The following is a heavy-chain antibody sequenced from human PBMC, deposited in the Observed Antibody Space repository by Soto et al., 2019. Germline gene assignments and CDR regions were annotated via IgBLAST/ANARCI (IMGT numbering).Heavy chain of an antibody. CDR1: GFTFSSCW. J-gene: IGHJ4*02. V-gene: IGHV3-74*01. D-gene: IGHD3-10*01. CDR3: ARVGYGAGSYHFDY. Sequence: EVQLVESGGGLVQPGWYLRLSCAASGFTFSSCWMHWVRQATGKGLVWVSRINSDGSTTSYTDSVKGRFTISRDNAKNTLYLQMNSLRAEDTAVYYCARVGYGAGSYHFDYWGQGTLVTVSS. CDR2: INSDGSTT.